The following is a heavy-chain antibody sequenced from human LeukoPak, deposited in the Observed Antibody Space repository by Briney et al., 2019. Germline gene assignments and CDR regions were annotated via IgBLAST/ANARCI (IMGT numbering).Heavy chain of an antibody. CDR3: ARALFWSGYDY. J-gene: IGHJ4*02. CDR2: ISYDGSNK. D-gene: IGHD3-3*01. Sequence: GGSLRLSCAASGFTFSNYALHWVRQAPGKGLEWVAVISYDGSNKFYADSVRGRFTISRDNSKNTLFLQMNSLRPEDTAVYYCARALFWSGYDYWGQGTLVTVSS. V-gene: IGHV3-30*04. CDR1: GFTFSNYA.